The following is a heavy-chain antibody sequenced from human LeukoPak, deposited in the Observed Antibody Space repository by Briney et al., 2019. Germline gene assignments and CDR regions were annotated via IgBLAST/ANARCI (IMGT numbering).Heavy chain of an antibody. V-gene: IGHV3-64*01. D-gene: IGHD3-22*01. CDR3: ARDLVHYYDSSGYGFDP. Sequence: PGGSLRLSCAASGFTFSSYAMHWVRQAPGKGLEYVSAISSNGGSTYYANSVKGRFTISRDNSKNTLYLQMNSLRAEDTAVYYCARDLVHYYDSSGYGFDPWGQGTLVTVSS. CDR2: ISSNGGST. CDR1: GFTFSSYA. J-gene: IGHJ5*02.